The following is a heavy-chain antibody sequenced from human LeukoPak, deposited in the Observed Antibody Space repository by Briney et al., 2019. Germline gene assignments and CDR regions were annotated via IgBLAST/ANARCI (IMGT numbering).Heavy chain of an antibody. D-gene: IGHD1-7*01. CDR1: GFTFSRYS. CDR2: ISYDGTNK. V-gene: IGHV3-30*04. CDR3: ARDSVWQLDLSPDDAFDI. Sequence: GGSLRLSCTASGFTFSRYSMHWVRQAPGKGLEWVAVISYDGTNKYHADSVKGRFSISRGNSKNTQYLQMKGLRAEDTAVYYCARDSVWQLDLSPDDAFDIWGQGTMVTVSS. J-gene: IGHJ3*02.